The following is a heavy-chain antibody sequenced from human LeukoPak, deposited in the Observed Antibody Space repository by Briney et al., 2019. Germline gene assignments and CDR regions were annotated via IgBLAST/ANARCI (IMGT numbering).Heavy chain of an antibody. CDR2: ISGSGGST. V-gene: IGHV3-23*01. J-gene: IGHJ3*02. CDR1: GFTFSSYA. CDR3: AKARQGAFDI. Sequence: GRSLRLSCAASGFTFSSYAMSWVRQAPGRGLEWVSAISGSGGSTYYADSVKGRFTISRDNSKNTLYLQMNSLRAEDTAVYYCAKARQGAFDIWGQGTMVTVSS.